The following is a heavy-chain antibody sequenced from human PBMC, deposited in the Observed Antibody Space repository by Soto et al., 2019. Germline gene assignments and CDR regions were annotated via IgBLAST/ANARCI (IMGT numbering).Heavy chain of an antibody. CDR1: GFTFSTYT. CDR2: ISTSSSYM. V-gene: IGHV3-21*01. CDR3: ARDDCTTSCSHGSNWFDP. D-gene: IGHD2-8*01. Sequence: GGSLRLSCAASGFTFSTYTMNWVRQAPGKGLEWVSSISTSSSYMYYADPVKGRFTISRDNAKNSLYLQMNSLRAEDTAVYYCARDDCTTSCSHGSNWFDPWGQGTLVTVSS. J-gene: IGHJ5*02.